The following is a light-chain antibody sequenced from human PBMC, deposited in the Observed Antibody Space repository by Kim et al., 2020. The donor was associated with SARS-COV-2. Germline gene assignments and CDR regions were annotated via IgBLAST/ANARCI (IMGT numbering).Light chain of an antibody. CDR2: VNSDGSH. V-gene: IGLV4-69*01. CDR3: QTWGTGIRV. Sequence: QLVLTQSPSASAPLGASVKHTCTLSSGHSSYAIAWYQQQPEKGPRYLMKVNSDGSHSKGDGIPDRFSGASSGTERYLTISSRQSEDEADYYCQTWGTGIRVFGGGTQLTVL. CDR1: SGHSSYA. J-gene: IGLJ2*01.